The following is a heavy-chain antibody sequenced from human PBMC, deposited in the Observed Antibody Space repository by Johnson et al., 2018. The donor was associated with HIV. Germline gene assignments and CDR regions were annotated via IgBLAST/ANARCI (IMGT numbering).Heavy chain of an antibody. Sequence: QVLLVESGGGVVQPGKSLKVSCAASGFTFSSYDMHWVRQPPGKGLEWVAGISYDGSKEYYADSVNGRFNISRDNSKNTVFLQMNSLRVEDTAVYYCAKPPSMGADAFDIWGQGTLVTVSS. D-gene: IGHD3-16*01. CDR3: AKPPSMGADAFDI. CDR1: GFTFSSYD. J-gene: IGHJ3*02. V-gene: IGHV3-30*18. CDR2: ISYDGSKE.